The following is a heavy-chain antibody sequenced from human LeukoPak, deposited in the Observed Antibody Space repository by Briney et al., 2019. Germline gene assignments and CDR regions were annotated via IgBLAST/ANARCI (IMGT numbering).Heavy chain of an antibody. CDR2: IKHDGSET. V-gene: IGHV3-7*02. CDR3: AKNGGPHGMDV. D-gene: IGHD3-16*01. Sequence: SGGSLRLSCAASGFTFSSIWMSWVRQAPGKGLEWVANIKHDGSETNYVDSVKGRFSISRDNAKNSLHLQMNSLRVEDTAVYYCAKNGGPHGMDVWGLGTTVTASS. CDR1: GFTFSSIW. J-gene: IGHJ6*02.